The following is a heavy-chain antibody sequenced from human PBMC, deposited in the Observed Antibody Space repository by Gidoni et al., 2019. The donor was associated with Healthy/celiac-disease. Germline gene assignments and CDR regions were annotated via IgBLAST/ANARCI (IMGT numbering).Heavy chain of an antibody. CDR1: GFTFSSYA. V-gene: IGHV3-30-3*01. J-gene: IGHJ4*02. CDR2: ISYDGSNK. D-gene: IGHD6-13*01. CDR3: ARPPGEAAAGTVGGYYFDY. Sequence: QVQLVESGGGVVQPGRSLRLSCAASGFTFSSYAMHWVRQAPGKGLEWVAVISYDGSNKYYADSVKGRFTISRDNSKNTLYLQMNSLRAEDTAVYYCARPPGEAAAGTVGGYYFDYWGQGTLVTVSS.